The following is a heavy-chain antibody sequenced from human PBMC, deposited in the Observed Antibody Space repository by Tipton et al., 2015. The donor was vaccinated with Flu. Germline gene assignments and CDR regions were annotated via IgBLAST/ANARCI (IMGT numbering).Heavy chain of an antibody. CDR1: GFTFSSYW. CDR3: ARESAGTQLILDY. D-gene: IGHD5-18*01. CDR2: IKRGGSST. V-gene: IGHV3-74*01. J-gene: IGHJ4*02. Sequence: GSLRLSCAASGFTFSSYWMHWVRQAPGKGLVWVSRIKRGGSSTSYADSVKGRFTISRDNAKNTLYLQMNSLRAEDTAVYYCARESAGTQLILDYWGQGILVTVSS.